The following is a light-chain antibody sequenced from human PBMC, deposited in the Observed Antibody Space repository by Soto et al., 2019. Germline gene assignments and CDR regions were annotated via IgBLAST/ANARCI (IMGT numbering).Light chain of an antibody. J-gene: IGKJ1*01. Sequence: EIVFTQSPGTLSLSPGERATLSCRASQTVNNNYLAWYQQKPGQAPRLFIYDASTRATGIPDRFSGSGSGTDFTLTISRLEPEDFAVYYCQQYSSSRTFGQGTKV. CDR3: QQYSSSRT. CDR2: DAS. CDR1: QTVNNNY. V-gene: IGKV3-20*01.